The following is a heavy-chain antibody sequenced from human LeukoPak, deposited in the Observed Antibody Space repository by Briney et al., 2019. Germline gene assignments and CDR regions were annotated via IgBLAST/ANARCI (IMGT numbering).Heavy chain of an antibody. D-gene: IGHD2-2*01. V-gene: IGHV1-2*02. CDR3: ARRGYCSSTSCYDY. CDR1: GYTFTGYY. Sequence: ASVKVSCKASGYTFTGYYMHWVRQAPGQELEWMGWINPNSGGTNYAQKFQGRVTMTRDTSISTAYMELSRLRSDDTAVYYCARRGYCSSTSCYDYWGQGTLVTVSS. CDR2: INPNSGGT. J-gene: IGHJ4*02.